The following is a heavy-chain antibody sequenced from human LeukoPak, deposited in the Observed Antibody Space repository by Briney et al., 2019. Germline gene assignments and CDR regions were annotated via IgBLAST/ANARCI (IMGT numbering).Heavy chain of an antibody. CDR3: ARGPQIVVVPAAISYYFDY. V-gene: IGHV4-34*01. J-gene: IGHJ4*02. CDR1: GGSFSGYY. CDR2: INHSGST. D-gene: IGHD2-2*02. Sequence: PSETLSLTRAVYGGSFSGYYWSWIRQPPGKGLEWIGEINHSGSTNYNPSLKSRVTISVDTSKNQFSLKLSSVTAADTAVYYCARGPQIVVVPAAISYYFDYWGQGTLVTVSS.